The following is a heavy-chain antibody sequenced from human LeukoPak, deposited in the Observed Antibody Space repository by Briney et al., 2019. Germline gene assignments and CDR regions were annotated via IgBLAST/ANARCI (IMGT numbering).Heavy chain of an antibody. CDR3: AREATVTLDY. D-gene: IGHD4-17*01. V-gene: IGHV3-48*04. CDR1: GFTFSSYS. CDR2: ISSSSSTI. J-gene: IGHJ4*02. Sequence: PGGSLRLSCAASGFTFSSYSMNWVRQAPGKGLEWVSHISSSSSTIYYADSVKGRFTISRDNAKNSLYLQMNSLRAEDTAVYYCAREATVTLDYWGQGTLVTVSS.